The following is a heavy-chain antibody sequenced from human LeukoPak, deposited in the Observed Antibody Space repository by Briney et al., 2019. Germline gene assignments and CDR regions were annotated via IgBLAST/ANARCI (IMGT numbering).Heavy chain of an antibody. J-gene: IGHJ4*02. Sequence: GGSLRLSCAASGFTFSSYAMHWVRQAAGKGLEWVAVISYDGSNKYYADSVKGRFTISRDNSKNTLYLQMNSLRAEDTAVYYCARDQGYSYGYVYWGQGTLVTVSS. CDR1: GFTFSSYA. D-gene: IGHD5-18*01. V-gene: IGHV3-30-3*01. CDR3: ARDQGYSYGYVY. CDR2: ISYDGSNK.